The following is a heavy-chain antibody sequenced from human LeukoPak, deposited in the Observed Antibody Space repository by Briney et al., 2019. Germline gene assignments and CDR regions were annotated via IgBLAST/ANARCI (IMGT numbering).Heavy chain of an antibody. J-gene: IGHJ4*02. CDR1: GGTFSSYA. Sequence: ASVKVSCKASGGTFSSYAISWVRQAPGQGLEWMGGIIPIFGTANYAQKFQGRVTITADKSASTAYMELSSLRSEDTAVYYCAREKTYGGVVGYFDYWGQGTLVTVSS. V-gene: IGHV1-69*06. CDR3: AREKTYGGVVGYFDY. CDR2: IIPIFGTA. D-gene: IGHD2-15*01.